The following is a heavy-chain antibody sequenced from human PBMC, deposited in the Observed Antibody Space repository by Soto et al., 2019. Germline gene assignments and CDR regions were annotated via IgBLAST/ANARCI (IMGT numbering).Heavy chain of an antibody. CDR2: IHHSGST. CDR3: ARYDYGSGNDYNIDY. CDR1: GDYSSSMNG. V-gene: IGHV4-4*02. D-gene: IGHD3-10*01. J-gene: IGHJ4*02. Sequence: SVILSLTCTVSGDYSSSMNGRSWVRQPPGKGLEWIGEIHHSGSTNYNPSLKSRVTISVEKSWNQFSLKLSSVTAADTAVYYCARYDYGSGNDYNIDYWGQGILVTSPQ.